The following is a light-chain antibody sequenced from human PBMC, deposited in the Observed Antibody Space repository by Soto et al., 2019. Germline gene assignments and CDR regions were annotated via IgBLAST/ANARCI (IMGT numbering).Light chain of an antibody. V-gene: IGKV3-20*01. J-gene: IGKJ4*01. CDR3: QQYQSLT. CDR1: QSVSSSY. CDR2: GAS. Sequence: IVLTQSPTIRALSPGDRATLSFRASQSVSSSYLAWYQHKPGQAPRLLIHGASSRVTGIPDRFSGSGSGTDFTLTITRLEPEDFAVYYCQQYQSLTFGGGTKV.